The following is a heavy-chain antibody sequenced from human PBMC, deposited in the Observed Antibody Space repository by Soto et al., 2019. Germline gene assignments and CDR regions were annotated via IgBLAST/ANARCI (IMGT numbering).Heavy chain of an antibody. D-gene: IGHD3-16*01. CDR2: IYNNSHN. V-gene: IGHV4-31*03. CDR1: GGSVTSGSYY. J-gene: IGHJ3*01. Sequence: QVQLQESGPGLVKPSETLSLTCSPSGGSVTSGSYYWSGLRQHPEKGLGWIGYIYNNSHNYYKPSLQGRVAISLDTANDQFSLTLKSVTAAATAMYHCARGFAWGAPLGLEAFDFWGQGVMVAVSA. CDR3: ARGFAWGAPLGLEAFDF.